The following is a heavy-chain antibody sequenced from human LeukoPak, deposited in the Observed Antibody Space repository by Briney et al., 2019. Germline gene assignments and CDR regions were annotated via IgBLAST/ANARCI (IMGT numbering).Heavy chain of an antibody. V-gene: IGHV3-64*01. CDR3: ARDSLLGVHDFWSGYYNGYYFDY. Sequence: GGSLRLSCIASGFTFSSYSMHWVRQAPGKGLEYVSAISSNGGSTYYANSVKGRFTISRDNSKNTLYLQMGSLRAEDMAVYYCARDSLLGVHDFWSGYYNGYYFDYWGQGTLVTVSS. CDR1: GFTFSSYS. D-gene: IGHD3-3*01. CDR2: ISSNGGST. J-gene: IGHJ4*02.